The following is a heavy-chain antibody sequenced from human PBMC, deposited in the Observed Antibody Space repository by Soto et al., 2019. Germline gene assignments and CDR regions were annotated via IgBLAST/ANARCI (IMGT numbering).Heavy chain of an antibody. V-gene: IGHV4-39*01. CDR1: GGSISSSSYY. CDR2: IYYSGST. CDR3: ARLSFWSGHFDI. J-gene: IGHJ4*02. D-gene: IGHD3-3*01. Sequence: SETLSLTCTVSGGSISSSSYYWGWIRQPPGKGLEWIGSIYYSGSTYYNPSLKSRVTISVDTSKNQFSLKLSSVTAADTVFYYGARLSFWSGHFDIWGQGTLVPVSP.